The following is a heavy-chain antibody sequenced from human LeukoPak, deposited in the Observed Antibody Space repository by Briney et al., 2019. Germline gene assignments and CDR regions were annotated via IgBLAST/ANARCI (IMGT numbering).Heavy chain of an antibody. V-gene: IGHV3-30*18. CDR2: ISYDGSNK. D-gene: IGHD3-22*01. CDR1: GFTFSSYG. J-gene: IGHJ4*02. Sequence: GGSLRLSCAASGFTFSSYGMHWVRQAPGKGLEWVAVISYDGSNKYYADSVEGRFTISRDNSKNTLYLQMNSLRAEDTAVYYCAKELWYYYDSSGYYPNFDYWGQGTLVTVSS. CDR3: AKELWYYYDSSGYYPNFDY.